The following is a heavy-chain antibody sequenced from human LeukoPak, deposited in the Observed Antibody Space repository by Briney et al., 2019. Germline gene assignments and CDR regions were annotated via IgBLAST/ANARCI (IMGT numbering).Heavy chain of an antibody. J-gene: IGHJ4*02. CDR1: GFTFSSYG. Sequence: PEGSLRLSCAASGFTFSSYGMHWVRQAPGKGLEWVAFIRYDGSNKYYADSVKGRFTISRDNSKNTLYLQMNSLGAEDTAVYYCAKDSTPEGFWSGYYEQAQYYFDYWGQGTLVTVSS. CDR2: IRYDGSNK. D-gene: IGHD3-3*01. V-gene: IGHV3-30*02. CDR3: AKDSTPEGFWSGYYEQAQYYFDY.